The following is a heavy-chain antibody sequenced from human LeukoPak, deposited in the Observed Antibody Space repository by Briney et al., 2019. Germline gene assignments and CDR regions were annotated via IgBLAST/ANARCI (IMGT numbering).Heavy chain of an antibody. D-gene: IGHD2-15*01. CDR1: GFTFSHFW. V-gene: IGHV3-7*01. J-gene: IGHJ4*02. CDR2: IKKTGSET. Sequence: PGGSLRLSCAASGFTFSHFWMSWVRQAPGKGLEWVAYIKKTGSETYYVDSVKGRFTITRDNTRNSLFLQMYSLRAEDTAVYFCAREDGYCGGGSCYSYFDSWGQGTLVTVSS. CDR3: AREDGYCGGGSCYSYFDS.